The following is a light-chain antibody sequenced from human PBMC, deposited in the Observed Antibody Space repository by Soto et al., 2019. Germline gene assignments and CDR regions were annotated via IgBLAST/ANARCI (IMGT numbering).Light chain of an antibody. CDR3: GSYTSSSTPLYV. V-gene: IGLV2-14*01. Sequence: QSVLTQPASVSGSPGQSITISCTGTSSDVGGYNYVSWYQQHPGKAPKLMIYEVSNRPSGVSNRFSGSKSGNTASLTISGLQAEDEADYHCGSYTSSSTPLYVFGTGTKVTVL. CDR1: SSDVGGYNY. J-gene: IGLJ1*01. CDR2: EVS.